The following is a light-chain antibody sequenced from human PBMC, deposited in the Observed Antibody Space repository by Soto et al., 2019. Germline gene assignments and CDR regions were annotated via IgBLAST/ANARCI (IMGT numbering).Light chain of an antibody. J-gene: IGKJ1*01. CDR1: QSISDT. V-gene: IGKV3-15*01. CDR2: GAS. CDR3: QQYNNWPWT. Sequence: ELLITQSPAPLTLSPVGRATPSCRASQSISDTLAWYQQKPGQAPRLPIHGASTRATGFPARFSGSGSGTDFTLTISSLQSEDFAVYYCQQYNNWPWTFGQGTKVDIK.